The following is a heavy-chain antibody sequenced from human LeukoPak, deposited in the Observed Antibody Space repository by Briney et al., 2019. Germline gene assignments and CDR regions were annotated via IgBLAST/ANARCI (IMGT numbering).Heavy chain of an antibody. V-gene: IGHV4-59*08. CDR3: ARHPSYYDRIDY. CDR1: GVSISDYY. J-gene: IGHJ4*02. CDR2: IHNSGST. D-gene: IGHD3-22*01. Sequence: SETLSLTCTVSGVSISDYYWRWIRQTPGKGLEWIGDIHNSGSTNYNPSLKSRVTISVDTSKNQFSLKLSSVTAADTAVYYCARHPSYYDRIDYWGQGTLVTVSS.